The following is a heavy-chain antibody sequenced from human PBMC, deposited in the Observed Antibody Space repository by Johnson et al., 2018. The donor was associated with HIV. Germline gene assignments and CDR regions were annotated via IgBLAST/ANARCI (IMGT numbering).Heavy chain of an antibody. D-gene: IGHD3-22*01. J-gene: IGHJ3*02. CDR2: IYSGGSA. V-gene: IGHV3-53*01. CDR3: ARVDRGAFDI. Sequence: VQLVESGGGLIQPGGSLRLSCAASGFTVSRNYMSWVRQAPGKGLEWVSLIYSGGSAYYSDSVKGRFTISRDNSNNTLYLQLNSLRAEDTAVYYCARVDRGAFDIWGRGTMVTVSS. CDR1: GFTVSRNY.